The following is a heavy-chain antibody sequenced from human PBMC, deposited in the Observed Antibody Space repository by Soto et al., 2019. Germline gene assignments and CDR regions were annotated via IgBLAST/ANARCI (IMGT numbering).Heavy chain of an antibody. CDR3: ARRLDYGDYGYYFDY. CDR2: INHSGST. Sequence: SETLSLTCAVYGGSFSGHYWSWIRQPPGKGLEWIGEINHSGSTNYNPSLKSRVTISVDTSKNQFSLKLSSVTAADTAVYYCARRLDYGDYGYYFDYWGQGTLVTVSS. J-gene: IGHJ4*02. CDR1: GGSFSGHY. D-gene: IGHD4-17*01. V-gene: IGHV4-34*01.